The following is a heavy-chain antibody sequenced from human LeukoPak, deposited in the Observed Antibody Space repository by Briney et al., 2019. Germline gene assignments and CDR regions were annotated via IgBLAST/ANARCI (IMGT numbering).Heavy chain of an antibody. Sequence: GGSLRLSCAASGFTFNNYAMSWVRQAPGKGLEWVSSISSSSSYIYYADSVKGRFTISRDNAKNSLYLQMNSLRAEDTAVYYCARASSGWDNWGQGTLVTVSS. CDR3: ARASSGWDN. D-gene: IGHD6-19*01. CDR1: GFTFNNYA. J-gene: IGHJ4*02. CDR2: ISSSSSYI. V-gene: IGHV3-21*01.